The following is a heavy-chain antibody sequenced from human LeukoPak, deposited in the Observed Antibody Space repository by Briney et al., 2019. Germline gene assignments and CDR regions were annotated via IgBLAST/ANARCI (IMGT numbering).Heavy chain of an antibody. J-gene: IGHJ4*02. CDR2: IVVGSGNT. CDR1: GFTFISSP. Sequence: SVKVSCKTSGFTFISSPVQWVRQARGQRLEWIGWIVVGSGNTNYAQKFQERVTITRDMSTSTAYMELSSLRSEDTAVYYCAADPSYSSGYRYYFDYWGQGTLVTVSS. V-gene: IGHV1-58*01. D-gene: IGHD3-22*01. CDR3: AADPSYSSGYRYYFDY.